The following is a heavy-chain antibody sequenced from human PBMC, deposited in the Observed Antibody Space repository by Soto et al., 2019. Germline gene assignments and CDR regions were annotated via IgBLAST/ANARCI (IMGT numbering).Heavy chain of an antibody. Sequence: GGSLRLSCAASGFTFDDYGMSWVRQAPGKGLEWVSGINWNGGSTGYADSVKGRFTISRDNAKNSLYLQMNSLRAEDTALYYCARARVSLRFLEWLLLPDYWGQGTLVTVSS. V-gene: IGHV3-20*04. CDR1: GFTFDDYG. J-gene: IGHJ4*02. D-gene: IGHD3-3*01. CDR3: ARARVSLRFLEWLLLPDY. CDR2: INWNGGST.